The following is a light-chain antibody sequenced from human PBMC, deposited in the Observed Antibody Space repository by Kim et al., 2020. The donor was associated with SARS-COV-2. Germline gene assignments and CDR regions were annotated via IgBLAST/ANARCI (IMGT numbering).Light chain of an antibody. V-gene: IGLV3-9*01. J-gene: IGLJ3*02. CDR2: RGS. CDR1: NIGIKN. CDR3: QVWDSSTGV. Sequence: SVALGQTARITCGGNNIGIKNVHWYQQKPGQAPVLVIYRGSIWPSGIPERFSGSNSGNTATLTISRAQAGDEADYYCQVWDSSTGVFGGGTQLTVL.